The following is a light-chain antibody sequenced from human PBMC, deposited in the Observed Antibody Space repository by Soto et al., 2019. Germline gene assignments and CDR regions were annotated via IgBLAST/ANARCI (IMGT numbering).Light chain of an antibody. CDR3: SSYTSSSTYV. J-gene: IGLJ1*01. CDR2: EVT. CDR1: SSDVGGYDF. Sequence: QSVLTQPASVSGSLGQSITISCTGTSSDVGGYDFVSWYQQHPGNAPKLMIYEVTSRPSGVSNRFSGSKSGNTASLTISGLQGEDEADYYCSSYTSSSTYVFGTGTKLTVL. V-gene: IGLV2-14*01.